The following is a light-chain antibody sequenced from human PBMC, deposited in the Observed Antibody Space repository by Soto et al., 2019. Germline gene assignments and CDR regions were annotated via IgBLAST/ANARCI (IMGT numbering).Light chain of an antibody. CDR1: QTINSW. V-gene: IGKV1-5*01. CDR2: DAS. CDR3: QQCNSYSET. Sequence: DIQIAQSPSTLSASVGDRVTITCRASQTINSWLAWYQQKPGKAPKVLIFDASSLESGVPSRFSGSGSGTEFTLNIRSLQHDDFANYYCQQCNSYSETFGKGTKGDIK. J-gene: IGKJ1*01.